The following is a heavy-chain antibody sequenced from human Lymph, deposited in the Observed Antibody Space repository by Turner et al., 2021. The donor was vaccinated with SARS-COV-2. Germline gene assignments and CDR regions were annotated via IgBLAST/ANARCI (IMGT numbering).Heavy chain of an antibody. CDR3: ARDVERYNDFWSGYSGGYGLDV. CDR2: INPNSGCT. J-gene: IGHJ6*02. V-gene: IGHV1-2*02. CDR1: GYTLPGYY. D-gene: IGHD3-3*01. Sequence: QVQLVQSGAEVQKPGASVNVSCKASGYTLPGYYMHWVRQAPGQGLEWMGWINPNSGCTNYAQKFQGRVTMTRDTSISTAYMELSRLRSDDTAVYYCARDVERYNDFWSGYSGGYGLDVWGQGTTVTVSS.